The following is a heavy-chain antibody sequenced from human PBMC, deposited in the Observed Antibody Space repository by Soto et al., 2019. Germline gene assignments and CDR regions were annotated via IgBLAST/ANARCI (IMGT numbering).Heavy chain of an antibody. V-gene: IGHV3-7*05. J-gene: IGHJ4*02. CDR3: ASSLGRGGNDY. Sequence: EVQLVESGGGLVQPGGSLRLSCAASGFTFSDYWMSWVRQAPGKGLECVANIKTDGSEKYYVDPVKGRFTISRDNAKNSLYLQMNRLRAEDPAVYYCASSLGRGGNDYWGQGTLVAVSS. CDR1: GFTFSDYW. CDR2: IKTDGSEK. D-gene: IGHD3-10*01.